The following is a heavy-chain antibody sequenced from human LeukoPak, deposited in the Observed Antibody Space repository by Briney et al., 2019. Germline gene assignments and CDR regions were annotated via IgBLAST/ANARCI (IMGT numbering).Heavy chain of an antibody. Sequence: HSGETLRLSCAASGFTFSSYGMSWVRQAPGKGLEWVSAISDGGGRTFYADSVKGRFTISRDNSKNTLYLQMNSLRAEDTAVYYCARRAGAYSHPYDYWGQGTLVTVSS. CDR2: ISDGGGRT. D-gene: IGHD4/OR15-4a*01. CDR3: ARRAGAYSHPYDY. V-gene: IGHV3-23*01. CDR1: GFTFSSYG. J-gene: IGHJ4*02.